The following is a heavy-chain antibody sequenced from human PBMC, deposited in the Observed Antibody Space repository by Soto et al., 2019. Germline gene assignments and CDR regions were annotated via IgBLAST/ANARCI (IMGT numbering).Heavy chain of an antibody. CDR3: ARIYDSSGYYFRWFDP. CDR1: GGSISSYY. D-gene: IGHD3-22*01. J-gene: IGHJ5*02. Sequence: SETLSLTCTVSGGSISSYYWSWIRQPPGKGLEWIGYIYYSGSTNYNPSLKSRVTISVDTSKNQYSLKLSSVTAADTAVYYCARIYDSSGYYFRWFDPWGQGTLVTVSS. CDR2: IYYSGST. V-gene: IGHV4-59*01.